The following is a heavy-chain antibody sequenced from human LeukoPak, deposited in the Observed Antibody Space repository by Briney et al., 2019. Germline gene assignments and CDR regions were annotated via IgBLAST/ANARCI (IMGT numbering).Heavy chain of an antibody. Sequence: GGSLRLSCAASGFTFSSYAMSWVRQAPGKGLEWGSAISGSGGSTYYADSVKGRFTISRDNSKNTLYLQMNSLRAEDTAVYYCAKDGSGSYYSNDWGQGTLVTVSS. J-gene: IGHJ4*02. CDR3: AKDGSGSYYSND. V-gene: IGHV3-23*01. D-gene: IGHD3-10*01. CDR1: GFTFSSYA. CDR2: ISGSGGST.